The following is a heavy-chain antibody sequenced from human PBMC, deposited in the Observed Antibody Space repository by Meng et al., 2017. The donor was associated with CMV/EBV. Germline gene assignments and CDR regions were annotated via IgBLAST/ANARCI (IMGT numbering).Heavy chain of an antibody. V-gene: IGHV3-74*01. Sequence: GSLRLSCAASGFTFSSYWMHWVRQAPEKGLVWVSRINSDGSSTNYADSVKGRFTISRDNAKNTLYLQMNSLRAEDTAVYYCALYVWGSWRGMDVWGQGTTVTVSS. J-gene: IGHJ6*02. CDR2: INSDGSST. CDR1: GFTFSSYW. CDR3: ALYVWGSWRGMDV. D-gene: IGHD3-16*01.